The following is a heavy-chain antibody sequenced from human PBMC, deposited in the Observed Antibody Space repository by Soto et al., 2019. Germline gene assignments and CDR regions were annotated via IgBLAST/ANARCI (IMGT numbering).Heavy chain of an antibody. CDR3: AKGPYSSGWYDY. V-gene: IGHV3-23*01. J-gene: IGHJ4*02. CDR2: ISGSGGST. D-gene: IGHD6-19*01. Sequence: EVQLLESGGGLVQPGGSLRLSCAASGFTFSSYAMSWVRQAPGKGLEWVSAISGSGGSTYYADSVKGRFTISRDNSKNTMYLQMNSLRAEDTAVYYCAKGPYSSGWYDYWGQGTLVTVSS. CDR1: GFTFSSYA.